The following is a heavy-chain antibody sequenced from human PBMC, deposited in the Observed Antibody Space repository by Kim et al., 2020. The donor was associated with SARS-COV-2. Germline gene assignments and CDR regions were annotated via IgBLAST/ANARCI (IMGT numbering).Heavy chain of an antibody. D-gene: IGHD3-22*01. Sequence: RVTISVDTSKNQFSLKLSSVTAADTAVYYCARDYYYDSSGYLYTLDAFDIWGQGTMVTVSS. V-gene: IGHV4-34*01. CDR3: ARDYYYDSSGYLYTLDAFDI. J-gene: IGHJ3*02.